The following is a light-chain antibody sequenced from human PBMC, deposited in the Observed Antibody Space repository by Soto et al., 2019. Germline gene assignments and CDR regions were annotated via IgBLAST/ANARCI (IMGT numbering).Light chain of an antibody. CDR1: QSISSY. CDR2: DAS. J-gene: IGKJ2*01. V-gene: IGKV3-11*01. CDR3: QQRSNWPMYT. Sequence: TQSPSTLSASVGDRVTITCRASQSISSYLAWYQQKPGQAPRLLIYDASNRATGIPARFSGSGSGTDFTLTISSLEPEDFAVYYCQQRSNWPMYTFGQGTKLEIK.